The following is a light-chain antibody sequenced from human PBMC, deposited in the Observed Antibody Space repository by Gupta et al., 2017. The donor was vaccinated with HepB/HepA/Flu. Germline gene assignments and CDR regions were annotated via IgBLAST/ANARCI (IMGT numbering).Light chain of an antibody. CDR2: EVT. J-gene: IGLJ2*01. V-gene: IGLV2-23*02. Sequence: QSALTQSASVSGSPGQSITISCTGTGRDVGRYNLVSWYQQHPGKAPKLIIYEVTTRPSGVANRFSGSKSGSTASLTISGLQAEEEADYYCYSFTDSSAFVLFGGGTKLTVL. CDR3: YSFTDSSAFVL. CDR1: GRDVGRYNL.